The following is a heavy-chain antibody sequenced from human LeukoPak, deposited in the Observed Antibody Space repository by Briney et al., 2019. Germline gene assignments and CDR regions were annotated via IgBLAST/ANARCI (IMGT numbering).Heavy chain of an antibody. CDR2: IKQDGSEK. J-gene: IGHJ3*02. V-gene: IGHV3-7*01. CDR1: GFTFSSYW. Sequence: GGSLRLSCAASGFTFSSYWMSWVRQAPGKGLEWVANIKQDGSEKYYVDSVKGRFTISRDNAKNSLYLQMNSLRAEDTAVYYCAREQFYDSSGLDAFDIWGQGTMVTVSS. CDR3: AREQFYDSSGLDAFDI. D-gene: IGHD3-22*01.